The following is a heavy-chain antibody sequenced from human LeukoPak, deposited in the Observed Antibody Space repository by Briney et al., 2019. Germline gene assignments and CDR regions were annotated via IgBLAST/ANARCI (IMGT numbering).Heavy chain of an antibody. CDR3: ARLGLHGSGTYYFFDY. CDR2: IDPNTGDT. Sequence: ASVKVSCTASGQSLTGYFIHWVRQAPGQGLEWVGRIDPNTGDTICAQNFQGRVTVTSATSISTAYMELSRLTSDDTAVYFCARLGLHGSGTYYFFDYWGQGTLVTASS. D-gene: IGHD3-10*01. J-gene: IGHJ4*02. CDR1: GQSLTGYF. V-gene: IGHV1-2*06.